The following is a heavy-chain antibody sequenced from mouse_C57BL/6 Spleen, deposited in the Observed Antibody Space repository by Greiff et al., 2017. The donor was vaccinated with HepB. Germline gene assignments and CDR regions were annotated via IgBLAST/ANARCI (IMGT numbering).Heavy chain of an antibody. CDR2: INPNNGGT. CDR3: ARHWDSDY. V-gene: IGHV1-26*01. Sequence: EVQLQQSGPELVKPGASVKISCKASGYTFTDYYMNWVKQSHGKSLEWIGDINPNNGGTSYNQKFKGKATLTVDKSSSTVYMELRSLTSEDSAVYYCARHWDSDYWGQGTTLTVSS. J-gene: IGHJ2*01. D-gene: IGHD4-1*01. CDR1: GYTFTDYY.